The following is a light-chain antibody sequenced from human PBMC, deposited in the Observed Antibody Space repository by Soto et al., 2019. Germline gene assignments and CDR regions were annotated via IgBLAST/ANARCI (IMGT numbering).Light chain of an antibody. CDR3: AAWDDSLIAWV. CDR1: SSNIGRSA. Sequence: QSVLTQPPSVSGTPGQRVTISCSGSSSNIGRSAVNWYQQLPGTAPKLLIYSNIQRPSGVPDRFSGSKSGTSASLAISGLQFGDEAHYDCAAWDDSLIAWVIGGGTKLTVL. CDR2: SNI. J-gene: IGLJ3*02. V-gene: IGLV1-44*01.